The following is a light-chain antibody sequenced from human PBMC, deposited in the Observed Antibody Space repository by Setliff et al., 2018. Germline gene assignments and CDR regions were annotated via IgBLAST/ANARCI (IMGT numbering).Light chain of an antibody. CDR1: SSDVGGYNY. CDR2: DVS. CDR3: CSHAGSSTLDV. V-gene: IGLV2-23*02. Sequence: QSALTQPASVSGSPGQSITISCTGTSSDVGGYNYVSWYQQHPGKAPKLMIYDVSKRPSGVSNRFSGSKSGNTASLTISGLQAEDEADYYCCSHAGSSTLDVFGTGTKVTVL. J-gene: IGLJ1*01.